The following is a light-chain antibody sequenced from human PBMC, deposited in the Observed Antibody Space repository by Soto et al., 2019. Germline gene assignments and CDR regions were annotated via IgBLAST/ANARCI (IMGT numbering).Light chain of an antibody. CDR2: ANT. CDR1: SSNIGAGYA. Sequence: QSVLTQPPSVSGAPEQRVTISRTGSSSNIGAGYAVHWYQHLPGTVPKLLIYANTSRPSGVPDRFSGSRSGTSASLAITGLQADDEADYDCQSFDSSLSGFVFGTGTKLTVL. J-gene: IGLJ1*01. V-gene: IGLV1-40*01. CDR3: QSFDSSLSGFV.